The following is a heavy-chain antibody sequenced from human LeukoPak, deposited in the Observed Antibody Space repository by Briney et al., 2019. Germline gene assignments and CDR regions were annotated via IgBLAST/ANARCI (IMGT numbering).Heavy chain of an antibody. CDR2: IIPIFGTA. V-gene: IGHV1-69*06. CDR1: GGTFSSYA. J-gene: IGHJ4*02. D-gene: IGHD5-18*01. CDR3: ARSYIPADTALAGGFDY. Sequence: SVKVSCKASGGTFSSYAISWVRQAPGQGLEWMGGIIPIFGTANYAQKFQGRVTITADKSTSTAYMELSSLRSEDTAVYYCARSYIPADTALAGGFDYWGQGTLVTVSS.